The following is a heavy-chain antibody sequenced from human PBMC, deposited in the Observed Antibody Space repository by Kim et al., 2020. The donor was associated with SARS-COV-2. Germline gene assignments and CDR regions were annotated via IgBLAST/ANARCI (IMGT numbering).Heavy chain of an antibody. V-gene: IGHV1-69*13. CDR2: IIPIFGTA. CDR3: AGSSTISTVIHHDLPGYDAFDI. CDR1: GGTFSSYA. Sequence: SVKVSCKASGGTFSSYAISWVRQAPGQGLEWMGGIIPIFGTANYAQKFQGRVTITADESTSTAYMELSSLRSEDTAVYYCAGSSTISTVIHHDLPGYDAFDIWGQGTMVTVSS. J-gene: IGHJ3*02. D-gene: IGHD4-17*01.